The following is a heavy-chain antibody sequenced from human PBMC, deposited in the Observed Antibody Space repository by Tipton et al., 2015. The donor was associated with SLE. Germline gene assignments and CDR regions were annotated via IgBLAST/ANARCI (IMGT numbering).Heavy chain of an antibody. CDR1: GGSLNSGNYY. D-gene: IGHD3-9*01. J-gene: IGHJ3*01. Sequence: LRLSCTVSGGSLNSGNYYWVWIRQPPGEGLEWIGSIFYSGNTYYNPSLKSRVTISVDTSKNQFSLKLSSVTAADTAVYYCARFAVILTAYAFDVWGQGQMVTVSS. CDR2: IFYSGNT. V-gene: IGHV4-39*01. CDR3: ARFAVILTAYAFDV.